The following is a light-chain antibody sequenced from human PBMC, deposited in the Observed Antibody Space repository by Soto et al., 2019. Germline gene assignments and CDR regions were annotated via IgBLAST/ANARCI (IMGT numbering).Light chain of an antibody. CDR2: GAS. CDR1: QSVINNY. CDR3: QQYATSPWT. V-gene: IGKV3-20*01. Sequence: EIVLTQSPGTLSLSPGERATLSCRASQSVINNYLGWYQQKPGQAPRLLIYGASSRATGIPDRFSGSGSGTDFTLSISRLEPEDFAVYSCQQYATSPWTFGQGTKVEIK. J-gene: IGKJ1*01.